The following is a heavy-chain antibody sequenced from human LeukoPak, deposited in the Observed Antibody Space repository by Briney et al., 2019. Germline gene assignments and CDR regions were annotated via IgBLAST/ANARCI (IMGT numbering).Heavy chain of an antibody. Sequence: PGGSLRLSCAASGFTFSDYAMSWVRQAPGKGLEWVSTASYYVGKQYHADSVRGRFTVSRDNSRNTVSLQMSSLRVEDTVIYYCAKAGMGEEGAGFLCEYGGQGTLVTVSS. J-gene: IGHJ4*02. D-gene: IGHD1-1*01. CDR3: AKAGMGEEGAGFLCEY. CDR2: ASYYVGKQ. V-gene: IGHV3-23*01. CDR1: GFTFSDYA.